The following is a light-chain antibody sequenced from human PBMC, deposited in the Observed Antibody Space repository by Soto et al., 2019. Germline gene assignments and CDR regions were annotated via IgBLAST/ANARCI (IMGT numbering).Light chain of an antibody. CDR1: SSDVGGYNY. CDR2: DVS. J-gene: IGLJ1*01. CDR3: CSSSADSNPYI. V-gene: IGLV2-14*01. Sequence: QSALTQPASVSGSPGQSITISCTGSSSDVGGYNYVSWYQQHPGKAPKLMIYDVSNRPSGVSNRFSGSKSGNTASLTISGRHADDEEDYYYCSSSADSNPYIFGTGTKLTVL.